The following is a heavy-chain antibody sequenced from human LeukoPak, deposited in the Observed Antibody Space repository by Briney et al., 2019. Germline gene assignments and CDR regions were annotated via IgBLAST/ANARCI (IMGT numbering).Heavy chain of an antibody. D-gene: IGHD3-10*01. J-gene: IGHJ4*02. CDR1: GYTFTAYY. Sequence: ASVKVSCKTSGYTFTAYYMHWVRQAPGQGLEWMGWINPNSGATDSAQKFQGRVTMTGDTSIDTAYMELSRLRSEDTAVYYCATARWFGELYFDYWGQGTLVTVSS. V-gene: IGHV1-2*02. CDR3: ATARWFGELYFDY. CDR2: INPNSGAT.